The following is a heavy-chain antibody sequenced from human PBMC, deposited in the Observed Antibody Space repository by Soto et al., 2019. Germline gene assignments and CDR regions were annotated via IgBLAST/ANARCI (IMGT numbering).Heavy chain of an antibody. CDR1: GYTFTGCY. J-gene: IGHJ4*02. CDR3: ARDGGGHTIFGVVTFYLDY. V-gene: IGHV1-2*02. CDR2: INPNSGGT. D-gene: IGHD3-3*01. Sequence: ASVKVSCKASGYTFTGCYIHWVRQAPGQGLEWMGWINPNSGGTNYAQKFQGRVTMTRDTSISTAYMELSRLRSDDTAVYYCARDGGGHTIFGVVTFYLDYWGQGTLVTVSS.